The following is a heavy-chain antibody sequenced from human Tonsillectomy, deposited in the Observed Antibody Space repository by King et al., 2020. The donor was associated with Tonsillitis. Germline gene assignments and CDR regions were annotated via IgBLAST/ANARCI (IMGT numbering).Heavy chain of an antibody. CDR2: IYYSGTT. V-gene: IGHV4-39*01. CDR3: ARRCSSSSCYYDAFDL. Sequence: QLQESGPGLVKPSETLSLTCTVSGGSMRSSAYYWGWIRQPPGKGLEWIGSIYYSGTTYYNASLKSRVTISEDTSKNQFSLKLSSVTAADTAVYYCARRCSSSSCYYDAFDLWGQGTMITVSS. CDR1: GGSMRSSAYY. J-gene: IGHJ3*01. D-gene: IGHD2-2*01.